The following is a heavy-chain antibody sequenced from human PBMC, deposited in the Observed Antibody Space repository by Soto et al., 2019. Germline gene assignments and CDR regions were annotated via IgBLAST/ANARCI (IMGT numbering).Heavy chain of an antibody. CDR3: ARGRFCTSGSCYFDL. J-gene: IGHJ4*02. CDR2: IKQDGSDK. V-gene: IGHV3-7*01. CDR1: GFTFSNYL. D-gene: IGHD2-8*01. Sequence: GGSLRLSCAASGFTFSNYLMSWVRQALGKGLEWVANIKQDGSDKYYVESVRGRFAISRDNAKNSQDLQMNSLRAEDTAVYYCARGRFCTSGSCYFDLWGQGTLVTVSS.